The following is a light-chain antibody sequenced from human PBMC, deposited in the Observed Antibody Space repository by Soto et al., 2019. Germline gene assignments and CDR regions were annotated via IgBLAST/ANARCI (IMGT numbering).Light chain of an antibody. Sequence: QLVLTQSPSASASLGASVKLTCTLSSEHSDYAIAWHQQQPEKGPRYLMKVDSDGSHSKGDGIPDRFSGSSSGAERYLIISTLQSDDEADYYCQTWGNGIVVFGGGTKLTVL. CDR3: QTWGNGIVV. J-gene: IGLJ2*01. V-gene: IGLV4-69*02. CDR2: VDSDGSH. CDR1: SEHSDYA.